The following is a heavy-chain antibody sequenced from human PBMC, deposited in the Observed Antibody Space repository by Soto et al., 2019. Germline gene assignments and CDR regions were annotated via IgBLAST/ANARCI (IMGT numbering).Heavy chain of an antibody. CDR2: ISSSSSYT. CDR1: GFTFSDYY. J-gene: IGHJ5*02. V-gene: IGHV3-11*05. D-gene: IGHD6-19*01. CDR3: ARDPGHSSGWYGWFDP. Sequence: QVQLVESGGGLVKPGGSLRLSCAASGFTFSDYYMSWIRQAPGKGLEWVSYISSSSSYTNYADSVKGRFTISRDNAKNSLYLQMRSLRAEAAAVYYCARDPGHSSGWYGWFDPWGQETLVTVSS.